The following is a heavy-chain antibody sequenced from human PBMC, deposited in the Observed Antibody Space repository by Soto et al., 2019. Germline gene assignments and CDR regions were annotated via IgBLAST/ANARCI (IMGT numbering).Heavy chain of an antibody. V-gene: IGHV3-7*03. D-gene: IGHD2-21*02. CDR3: ARGRAMTSRGSVYYCLDV. CDR1: GFTFRTYS. Sequence: EVQLVESGGGLVQPGGSLRLSCAASGFTFRTYSMCWVRQAPGKGLDGVANIRQDGGQTNYVDSVRGRFTISRDSAENSLYLHMNSLSAEDTAVYYCARGRAMTSRGSVYYCLDVWGQGAKVTVSS. J-gene: IGHJ6*02. CDR2: IRQDGGQT.